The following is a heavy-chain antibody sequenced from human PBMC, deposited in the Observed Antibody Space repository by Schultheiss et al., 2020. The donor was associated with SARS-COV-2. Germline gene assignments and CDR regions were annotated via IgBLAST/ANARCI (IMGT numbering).Heavy chain of an antibody. J-gene: IGHJ5*02. Sequence: SETLSLTCTVSGGSISSSSYYWSWIRQPPGKGLEWIGEINHSGSTNYNPSLKSRVTISVDTSKNQFSLKLSSVTAADTAVYYCARDSELAVAGSWFDPWGQGTLVTVSS. CDR1: GGSISSSSYY. CDR2: INHSGST. CDR3: ARDSELAVAGSWFDP. D-gene: IGHD6-19*01. V-gene: IGHV4-39*07.